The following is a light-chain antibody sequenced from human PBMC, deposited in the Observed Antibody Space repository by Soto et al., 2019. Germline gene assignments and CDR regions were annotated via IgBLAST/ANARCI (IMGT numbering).Light chain of an antibody. CDR2: AAS. CDR3: QKYNSSPNT. V-gene: IGKV1-27*01. CDR1: RDISSS. Sequence: DVQMTQSPSSLSASVGDRVTITCRASRDISSSLAWYQQKTGKVPKLLIYAASTLHAGVQSRFSVSGSGTFFTLTINSLQPEDVATYYCQKYNSSPNTFGRGTRLEIK. J-gene: IGKJ2*01.